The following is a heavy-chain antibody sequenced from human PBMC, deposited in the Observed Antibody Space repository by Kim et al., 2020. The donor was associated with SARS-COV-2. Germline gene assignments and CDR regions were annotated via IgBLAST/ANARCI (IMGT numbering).Heavy chain of an antibody. J-gene: IGHJ4*02. CDR1: GYTFINYV. D-gene: IGHD6-19*01. CDR3: ARGSGWAFDY. Sequence: ASVKVSCKASGYTFINYVMHWVRQAPGQRLEWMGLISIGHDDTKYSQKFRGRVTITRDTTASTAYMELSSLRSEDTAVYYCARGSGWAFDYCGQGTLVTVAS. CDR2: ISIGHDDT. V-gene: IGHV1-3*04.